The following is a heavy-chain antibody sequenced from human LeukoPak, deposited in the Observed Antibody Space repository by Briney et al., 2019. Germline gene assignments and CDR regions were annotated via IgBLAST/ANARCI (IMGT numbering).Heavy chain of an antibody. Sequence: GGSLRLSCAASGFTFSSYAMSWVRQAPGKGLEWVSAISGSGGSTYYADSVKGRFTISRDNSKNTLYLQMNSLRAEDTAVYYCAKVESLYYDFWSGYPYYFDYWGQGTLVTVSS. J-gene: IGHJ4*02. CDR2: ISGSGGST. D-gene: IGHD3-3*01. CDR1: GFTFSSYA. V-gene: IGHV3-23*01. CDR3: AKVESLYYDFWSGYPYYFDY.